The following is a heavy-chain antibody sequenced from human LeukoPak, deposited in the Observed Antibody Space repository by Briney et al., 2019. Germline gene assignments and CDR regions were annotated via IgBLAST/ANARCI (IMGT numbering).Heavy chain of an antibody. J-gene: IGHJ4*02. CDR2: INHRGST. CDR3: ARGFITIFGVDPFDY. CDR1: GGSFSGYY. Sequence: SETLSLTCAVYGGSFSGYYWSWIRQPPGKGLEWIGEINHRGSTNYNPSLKSRVTISVDTSKNQFSLKLRSVTAADTAVYYCARGFITIFGVDPFDYWGQGTLVTVSS. D-gene: IGHD3-3*01. V-gene: IGHV4-34*01.